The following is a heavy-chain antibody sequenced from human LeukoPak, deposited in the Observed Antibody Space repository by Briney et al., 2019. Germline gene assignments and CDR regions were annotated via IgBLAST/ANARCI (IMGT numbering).Heavy chain of an antibody. D-gene: IGHD3-3*01. CDR3: ARVTVGYYDFRSGYSGYFDY. CDR2: INSDGSST. CDR1: GFTFSSYW. J-gene: IGHJ4*02. Sequence: GGSLRLSCAASGFTFSSYWMHWVRQAPGKGLVWVSRINSDGSSTSYADSVKGRFTISRDNAKNTLYLQMNSLRAGDTAVYYCARVTVGYYDFRSGYSGYFDYWGQGTLVTVSS. V-gene: IGHV3-74*01.